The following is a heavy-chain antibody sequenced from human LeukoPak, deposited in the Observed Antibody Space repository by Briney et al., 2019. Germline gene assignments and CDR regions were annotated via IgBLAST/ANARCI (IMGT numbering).Heavy chain of an antibody. D-gene: IGHD1-26*01. V-gene: IGHV3-23*01. CDR3: AKPRPGGSTEPFDS. Sequence: GGSRRLSCAASGFTFSSYGMSWVRQAPGKGLEWVSAISGSGGSTYYADSVKGRFTISRDNSKNTLYLQMNSLRAEDTAVYYCAKPRPGGSTEPFDSWGQGTLVTVSS. CDR1: GFTFSSYG. J-gene: IGHJ4*02. CDR2: ISGSGGST.